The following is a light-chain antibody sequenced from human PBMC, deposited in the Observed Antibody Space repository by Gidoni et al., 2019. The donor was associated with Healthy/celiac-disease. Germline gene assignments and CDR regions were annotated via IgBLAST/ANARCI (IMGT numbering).Light chain of an antibody. CDR1: QSISSW. Sequence: DIQLTQSPSTLSASVGDRVTITCRASQSISSWLAWYQQKPGKAPKLLIYTASSLERGVPSRFSGSGSGTEFTLTISSLQPDDFATYYCQQYNSYPITFGQGTRLEIK. V-gene: IGKV1-5*03. J-gene: IGKJ5*01. CDR2: TAS. CDR3: QQYNSYPIT.